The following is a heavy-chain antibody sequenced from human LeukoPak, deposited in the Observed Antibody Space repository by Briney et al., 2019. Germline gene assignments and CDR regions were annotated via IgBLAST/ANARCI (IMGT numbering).Heavy chain of an antibody. V-gene: IGHV4-38-2*02. CDR3: ARSQLSVVTLYFDY. Sequence: SETLSLTCTVSGYPISSGYYWGWIRQPPGKGLEWIGSIYHSGSTNYNPSLKSRVTISVDTSKNQFSLKLSSVTAADTAVYYCARSQLSVVTLYFDYWGQGTLVTVSS. D-gene: IGHD3-22*01. CDR2: IYHSGST. J-gene: IGHJ4*02. CDR1: GYPISSGYY.